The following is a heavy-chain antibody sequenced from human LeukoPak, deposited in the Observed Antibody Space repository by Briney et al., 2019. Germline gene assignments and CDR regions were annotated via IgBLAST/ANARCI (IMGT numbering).Heavy chain of an antibody. D-gene: IGHD3-22*01. V-gene: IGHV3-43*01. J-gene: IGHJ4*02. CDR3: AKTSRRYDSSGPYFDY. CDR2: ISWDGGST. Sequence: GGSLRLSCAASGFTFDDYTMHWVRQAPGKGLEWVSLISWDGGSTYYADSVKGRFTISRDNSKNSLYLQMNGLRTEDTALYYCAKTSRRYDSSGPYFDYWGQGTLVTVSS. CDR1: GFTFDDYT.